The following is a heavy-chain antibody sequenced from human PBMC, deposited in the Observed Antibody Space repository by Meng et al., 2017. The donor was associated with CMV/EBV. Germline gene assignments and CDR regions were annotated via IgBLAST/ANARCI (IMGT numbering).Heavy chain of an antibody. V-gene: IGHV3-30*02. D-gene: IGHD3-3*01. CDR3: AKGRDFWSGYQNWFDP. CDR2: IRYDGSNK. Sequence: GFTFSSYGMHWVRQAPGKGLEWVAFIRYDGSNKYYADSVKGRFTISRGNSKNTLYLQMNSLRAEDTAVYYCAKGRDFWSGYQNWFDPWGQGTLVTVSS. J-gene: IGHJ5*02. CDR1: GFTFSSYG.